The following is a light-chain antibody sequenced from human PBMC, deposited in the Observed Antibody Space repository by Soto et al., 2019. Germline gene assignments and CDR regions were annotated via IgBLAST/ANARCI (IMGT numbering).Light chain of an antibody. CDR1: QSVSSY. V-gene: IGKV3-20*01. CDR3: QQYGSSGT. Sequence: ETVLAQSPCTLSLSPGEGATLSCRASQSVSSYLAWYQQKPGQAPRLLIYGASNRATGIPDRFSGSGSGTDFTLTISRLEPEDFAVYYCQQYGSSGTFGQGTKVDIK. J-gene: IGKJ1*01. CDR2: GAS.